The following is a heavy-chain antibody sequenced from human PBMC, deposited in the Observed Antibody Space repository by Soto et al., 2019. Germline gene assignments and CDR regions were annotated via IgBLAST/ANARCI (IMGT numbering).Heavy chain of an antibody. CDR3: ASSYYGSGNPKDYYYGMDV. J-gene: IGHJ6*02. D-gene: IGHD3-10*01. V-gene: IGHV1-3*01. Sequence: QVQLVQSGAEVKKPGASVKVSCKASGYTFTSYAIHCVRQAPGQRLEWMGWINAGNGNTKYSQKFQGRVTITRDTSASTAYMELSSLRSEDTAVYYCASSYYGSGNPKDYYYGMDVWGQGTTVTVSS. CDR1: GYTFTSYA. CDR2: INAGNGNT.